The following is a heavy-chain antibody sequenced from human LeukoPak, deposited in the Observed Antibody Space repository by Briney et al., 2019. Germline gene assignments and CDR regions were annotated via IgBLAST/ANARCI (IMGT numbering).Heavy chain of an antibody. D-gene: IGHD3-22*01. CDR3: ARDGSYYDSSGSYYYFDY. CDR2: IYSGGST. CDR1: GFTVSSNY. V-gene: IGHV3-53*01. J-gene: IGHJ4*02. Sequence: SGGSLRLSCAASGFTVSSNYMSWVRQAPGKGLEWVSVIYSGGSTYYADSVKGRFTISRDNSKNTLYLQMNSLRAEDTAVYYCARDGSYYDSSGSYYYFDYWGQGTLVTVS.